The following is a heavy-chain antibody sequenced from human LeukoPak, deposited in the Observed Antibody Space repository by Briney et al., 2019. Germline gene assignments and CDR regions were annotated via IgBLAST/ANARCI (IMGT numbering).Heavy chain of an antibody. CDR3: ARGQGATVPQVGKNWFDP. V-gene: IGHV4-4*07. CDR2: IYTSGTT. D-gene: IGHD1-26*01. Sequence: SETLSLTCTVSGGSISTYYWSWIRQPAEKGLEWIGHIYTSGTTHYNPSLKSRVTMSVDTSRNQFSLKLSSVTAADTAVYYCARGQGATVPQVGKNWFDPWGQGTRVTVSS. CDR1: GGSISTYY. J-gene: IGHJ5*02.